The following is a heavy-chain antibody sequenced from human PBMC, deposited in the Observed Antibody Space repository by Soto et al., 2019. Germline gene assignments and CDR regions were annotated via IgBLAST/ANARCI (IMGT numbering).Heavy chain of an antibody. D-gene: IGHD3-3*01. CDR1: GFIFSTFA. CDR2: ISHDGSDK. V-gene: IGHV3-30-3*01. J-gene: IGHJ5*02. Sequence: GGSLRLSCGASGFIFSTFAFHWVRQAPGEGLEWVALISHDGSDKYYADSVKGRFSISRDNSKNTVYMEMSSLTPEDTAVYYCARDGLPDDFRSGGYWFDPWGQGTLVTVSS. CDR3: ARDGLPDDFRSGGYWFDP.